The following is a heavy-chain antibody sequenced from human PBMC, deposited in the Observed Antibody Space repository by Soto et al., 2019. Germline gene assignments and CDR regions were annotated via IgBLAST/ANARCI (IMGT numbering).Heavy chain of an antibody. CDR3: AKAPDSSGYSLYYYYGMDV. CDR1: GFTFSSYS. V-gene: IGHV3-21*04. CDR2: ISSSSSYI. D-gene: IGHD3-22*01. J-gene: IGHJ6*02. Sequence: GGSLRLSCAASGFTFSSYSMNWVRQAPGKGLEWVSSISSSSSYIYYADSVKGRFTISRDNAKNSLYLQMNSLRAEDTAVYYCAKAPDSSGYSLYYYYGMDVWGQGTTVTVSS.